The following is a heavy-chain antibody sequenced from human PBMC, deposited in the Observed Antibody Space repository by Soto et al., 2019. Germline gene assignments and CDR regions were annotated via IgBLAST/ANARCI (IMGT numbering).Heavy chain of an antibody. CDR3: AKEQSIAARLFGS. J-gene: IGHJ4*02. V-gene: IGHV3-23*01. CDR1: GFTFSSYA. Sequence: GGSLRLSCAASGFTFSSYAMSWVRPAPGKELERVTAISGSSGSTYYADTVKGRFTISRDNSKNTLYLQMNSLRAEDTAVYYCAKEQSIAARLFGSWGQGTLVTVSS. CDR2: ISGSSGST. D-gene: IGHD6-6*01.